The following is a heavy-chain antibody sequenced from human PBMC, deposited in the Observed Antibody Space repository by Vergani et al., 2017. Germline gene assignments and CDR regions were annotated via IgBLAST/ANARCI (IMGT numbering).Heavy chain of an antibody. CDR3: ASDTHSGQRADR. V-gene: IGHV4-59*11. CDR1: FDSIRNLY. CDR2: IHYSENT. D-gene: IGHD6-19*01. Sequence: QVQLQESGPGLVKSSETLSLTCSVSFDSIRNLYCNWIRQPPGKGLESIGSIHYSENTNYNPSLKTRVTISVDTSKNQFSLTLTSVTAADTAVYYCASDTHSGQRADRWGQGILVTVTS. J-gene: IGHJ5*02.